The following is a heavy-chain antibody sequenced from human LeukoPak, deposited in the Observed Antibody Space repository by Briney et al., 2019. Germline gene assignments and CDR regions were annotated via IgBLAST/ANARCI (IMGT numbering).Heavy chain of an antibody. J-gene: IGHJ4*02. D-gene: IGHD5-12*01. CDR3: ARAPLRGYDFPFDY. CDR1: GGSLSSSYYY. V-gene: IGHV4-39*07. CDR2: IYYSGST. Sequence: PSGTLSLTCTVSGGSLSSSYYYWGWIRQPPGKGLEWIGSIYYSGSTYYNPSLKSRVTISVDTSKNQFSLKLSSVTAADTAVYYCARAPLRGYDFPFDYWGQGTLVTVSS.